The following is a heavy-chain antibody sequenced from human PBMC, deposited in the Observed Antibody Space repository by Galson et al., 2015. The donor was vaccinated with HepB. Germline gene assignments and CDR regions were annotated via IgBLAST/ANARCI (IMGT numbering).Heavy chain of an antibody. CDR3: ARRAGDSRSPFDY. Sequence: QSGAEVKKPGESLKISCKGSGYSFTNYWIGWVRQMPGKGLEWMGIIYPGDSDTRYSPSFQGQVTISADKSITTAYLRWSSLKASDTAIYYCARRAGDSRSPFDYWGQGTLVTVSS. CDR2: IYPGDSDT. D-gene: IGHD2-21*02. V-gene: IGHV5-51*03. J-gene: IGHJ4*02. CDR1: GYSFTNYW.